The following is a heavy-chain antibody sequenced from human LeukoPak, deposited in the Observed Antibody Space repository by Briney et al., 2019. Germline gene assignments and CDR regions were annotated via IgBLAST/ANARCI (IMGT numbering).Heavy chain of an antibody. V-gene: IGHV4-61*02. J-gene: IGHJ4*02. CDR1: GGSISSGDYY. CDR3: VRDVDTFFDY. D-gene: IGHD5-18*01. CDR2: IYSSRKT. Sequence: SQTLSLTCTVSGGSISSGDYYWSWIRQPPGKGLECIGRIYSSRKTNYNPSLKSHVTISLDTSKNQSSLKLSSVTAADAAVYYCVRDVDTFFDYWGQGTLVTVSS.